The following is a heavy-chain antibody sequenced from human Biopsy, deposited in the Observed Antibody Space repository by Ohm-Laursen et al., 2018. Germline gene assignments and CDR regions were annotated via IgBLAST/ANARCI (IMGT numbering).Heavy chain of an antibody. D-gene: IGHD2-15*01. CDR2: IHHSGST. Sequence: SETLSLTCTVSGASITAYYWSWVRQPPGKGLECIGNIHHSGSTNYNPSLKSRLTISVDTYKNQFSLKLSSVSAADTAVYYCARMDCSGGSCHYYSYGMDVWGQGTTVTVSS. CDR3: ARMDCSGGSCHYYSYGMDV. CDR1: GASITAYY. V-gene: IGHV4-4*09. J-gene: IGHJ6*02.